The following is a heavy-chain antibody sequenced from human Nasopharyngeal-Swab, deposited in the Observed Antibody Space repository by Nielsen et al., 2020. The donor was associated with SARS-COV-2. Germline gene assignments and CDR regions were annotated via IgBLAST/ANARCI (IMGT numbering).Heavy chain of an antibody. CDR2: IYHSGST. Sequence: WIRQPPGKGLGWIGYIYHSGSTYYNPSLKSRVTISVDRSKNQFSLKLSSVTAADTAVYYCARGVDTAMVKDYYGMDVWGQGTTVTVSS. CDR3: ARGVDTAMVKDYYGMDV. V-gene: IGHV4-30-2*01. D-gene: IGHD5-18*01. J-gene: IGHJ6*02.